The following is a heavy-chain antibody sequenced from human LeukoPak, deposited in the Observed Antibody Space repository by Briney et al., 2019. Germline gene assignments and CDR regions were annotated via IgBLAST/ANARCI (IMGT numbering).Heavy chain of an antibody. CDR2: INAGNGNT. CDR3: AGDGEYSGSYYDY. CDR1: GYTFTSYA. Sequence: ASVKVSCKASGYTFTSYAMHWVRQAPGQRLEWMGWINAGNGNTKYSQKFQGRVTITRDTSASTAYMELSSLRSEDTAVYYCAGDGEYSGSYYDYWGQGTLVTVSS. V-gene: IGHV1-3*01. J-gene: IGHJ4*02. D-gene: IGHD1-26*01.